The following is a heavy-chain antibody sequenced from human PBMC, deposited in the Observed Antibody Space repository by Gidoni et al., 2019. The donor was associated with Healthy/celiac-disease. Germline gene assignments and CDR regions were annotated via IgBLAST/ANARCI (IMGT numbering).Heavy chain of an antibody. CDR2: IYTSGST. D-gene: IGHD4-17*01. J-gene: IGHJ2*01. CDR1: GGSISSYH. CDR3: ARDQDGDYLNPYWYFDL. V-gene: IGHV4-4*07. Sequence: QVQLQESGPGLVKPSETLSLTCTASGGSISSYHWSWIRQPAGKGLEWIGRIYTSGSTNYNPSLKSRVTMSVDTSKNQFSLKLSSVTAADTAVYYCARDQDGDYLNPYWYFDLWGRGTLVTVSS.